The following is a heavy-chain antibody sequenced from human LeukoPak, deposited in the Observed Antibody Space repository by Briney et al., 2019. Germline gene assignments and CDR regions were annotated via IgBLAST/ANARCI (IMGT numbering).Heavy chain of an antibody. CDR1: GFTFSTYA. CDR3: VRGTGY. Sequence: GGSLRLSCSVSGFTFSTYAMHWVRQAPGKGLEYVSAISSNGDNTYYADSVKGRFTISRDNSKNTLYLQMSSLRADDTAVYYCVRGTGYWGQGTLVTVSS. CDR2: ISSNGDNT. V-gene: IGHV3-64D*06. J-gene: IGHJ4*02.